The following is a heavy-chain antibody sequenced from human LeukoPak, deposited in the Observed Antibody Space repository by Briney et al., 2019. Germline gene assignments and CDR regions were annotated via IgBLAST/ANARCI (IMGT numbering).Heavy chain of an antibody. CDR2: INTSGGST. J-gene: IGHJ4*02. CDR1: GYTFTSYY. Sequence: ASVKVSCKASGYTFTSYYMHWVRQAPGQGLEWMGIINTSGGSTTYAQKFQGRVTMTRDTSTSTVYMELSSLRSEDTAVFYCARELYCSGGSCYYGVFDYWGQGTLVTVSS. CDR3: ARELYCSGGSCYYGVFDY. D-gene: IGHD2-15*01. V-gene: IGHV1-46*01.